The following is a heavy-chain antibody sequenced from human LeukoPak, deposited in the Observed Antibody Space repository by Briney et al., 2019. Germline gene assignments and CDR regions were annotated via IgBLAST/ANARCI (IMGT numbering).Heavy chain of an antibody. CDR3: ARGATYYDYVWGSYRYNYFDY. Sequence: SETLSLTCAVYGGSFSGYYWSWIRQPPGKGLEWIGEINHSGSTNYNPSLKSRVTISVDTSKNQFSLKLSSVTAADTAVYYCARGATYYDYVWGSYRYNYFDYWGQGTLVTVSS. J-gene: IGHJ4*02. V-gene: IGHV4-34*01. D-gene: IGHD3-16*02. CDR2: INHSGST. CDR1: GGSFSGYY.